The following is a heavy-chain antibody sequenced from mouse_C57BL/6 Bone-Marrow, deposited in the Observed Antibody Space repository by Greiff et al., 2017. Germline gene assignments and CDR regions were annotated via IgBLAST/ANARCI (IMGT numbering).Heavy chain of an antibody. CDR2: IWSGGST. J-gene: IGHJ3*01. D-gene: IGHD4-1*01. CDR1: GFSLTSYG. V-gene: IGHV2-2*01. CDR3: ARNGGSGRGFAY. Sequence: VKLMESGPGLVQPSQSLSITCTVSGFSLTSYGVHWVRQSPGKGLEWLGVIWSGGSTDYTAAFISRLSISKDNSKSQVFFKMNSLQADDTAIYYCARNGGSGRGFAYWGQGTLVTVSA.